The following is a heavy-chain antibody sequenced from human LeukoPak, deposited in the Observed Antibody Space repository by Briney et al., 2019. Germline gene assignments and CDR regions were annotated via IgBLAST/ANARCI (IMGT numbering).Heavy chain of an antibody. CDR1: GGSISSGSYY. CDR3: ARGTYYDFWSGYSFDY. J-gene: IGHJ4*02. D-gene: IGHD3-3*01. V-gene: IGHV4-61*02. Sequence: SQTLSLTCTVSGGSISSGSYYWSWIRQPARKGLEWIGRIYTSGSTNYNPSLKSRVTISVDTSKNQFSLKLSSVTAADTAVYYCARGTYYDFWSGYSFDYWGQGTLVTVSS. CDR2: IYTSGST.